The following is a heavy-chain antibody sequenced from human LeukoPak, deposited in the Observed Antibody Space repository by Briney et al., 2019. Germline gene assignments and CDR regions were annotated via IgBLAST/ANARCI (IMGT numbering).Heavy chain of an antibody. V-gene: IGHV4-59*08. CDR3: ARGRYCSGGSCSAFDY. Sequence: SETLSLTCTVSGGSISSYYWSWIRQPPGKGLEWIGYIYYSGSTNYNPSLKSRVTISVDTSKNQFSLKLSSVTAADTAVYYCARGRYCSGGSCSAFDYWGQGTLVTVSS. CDR1: GGSISSYY. J-gene: IGHJ4*02. CDR2: IYYSGST. D-gene: IGHD2-15*01.